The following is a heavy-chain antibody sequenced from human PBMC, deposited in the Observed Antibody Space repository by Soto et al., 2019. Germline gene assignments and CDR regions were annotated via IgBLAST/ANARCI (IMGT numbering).Heavy chain of an antibody. CDR1: GGDLSNSG. CDR2: IFPLLSMV. J-gene: IGHJ4*02. Sequence: QVNLVQSGTEMQKPGSSVMVSCKVSGGDLSNSGISWVRQAPGQGLEWMGGIFPLLSMVDYSQKFQGRVTISAEESTNTAYMDLGSLRSADTAVYYCPKDEGAGFKSWGQGTLVIVSS. V-gene: IGHV1-69*04. CDR3: PKDEGAGFKS. D-gene: IGHD1-26*01.